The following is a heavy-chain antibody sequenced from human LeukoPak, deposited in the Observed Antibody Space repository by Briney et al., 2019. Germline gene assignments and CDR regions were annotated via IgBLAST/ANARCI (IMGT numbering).Heavy chain of an antibody. J-gene: IGHJ6*02. CDR1: GYTSTNFD. Sequence: ASVKVSCKASGYTSTNFDINWVQQATGQGFEWMGWMNLNTGKTGYRQEFQGRVSMTTDTSTSTAYMELRSLRSDDTAVYSCARGGLPGVYYGMDVWGQGTTVTVSS. CDR2: MNLNTGKT. V-gene: IGHV1-8*01. D-gene: IGHD5-12*01. CDR3: ARGGLPGVYYGMDV.